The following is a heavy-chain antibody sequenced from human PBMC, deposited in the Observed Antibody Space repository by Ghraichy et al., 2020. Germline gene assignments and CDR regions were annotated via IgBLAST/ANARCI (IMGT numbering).Heavy chain of an antibody. V-gene: IGHV3-30*04. J-gene: IGHJ4*02. CDR1: GFTFSNYA. CDR3: ANGIGYYSGGSCFN. Sequence: GGSLRLSCAASGFTFSNYAMYWVRQAPGKGLECVAVVSDDGVNKYYADSVKGRFTISRDNSKDALHLQMNSLRTEDTAVYFCANGIGYYSGGSCFNWGQGTLVTVSS. D-gene: IGHD2-15*01. CDR2: VSDDGVNK.